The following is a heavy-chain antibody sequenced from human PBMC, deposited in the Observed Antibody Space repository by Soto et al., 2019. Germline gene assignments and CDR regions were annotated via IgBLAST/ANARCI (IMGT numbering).Heavy chain of an antibody. CDR2: IYHSGST. D-gene: IGHD2-8*01. CDR3: ARGLPSCTNGVCYFDY. V-gene: IGHV4-39*07. J-gene: IGHJ4*02. CDR1: GGSISGNYIY. Sequence: PSETLSLTCSVSGGSISGNYIYWGWIRQPPGKGLEWIGYIYHSGSTYHNPPLKSRVTISVDRSKNQFSLKLSSVTAADTAVYYCARGLPSCTNGVCYFDYWGQGTLVTVSS.